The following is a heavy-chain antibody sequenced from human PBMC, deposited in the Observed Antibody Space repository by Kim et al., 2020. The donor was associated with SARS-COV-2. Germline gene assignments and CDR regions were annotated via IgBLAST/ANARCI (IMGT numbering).Heavy chain of an antibody. V-gene: IGHV3-30*18. D-gene: IGHD2-21*02. CDR2: ISYDGSNK. Sequence: GGSLRLSCAASGFTFSSYGMHWVRQAPGKGLEWVAVISYDGSNKYYADSVKGRFTISRDNSKNTLYLQMNSLRAEDTAVYYCAKEAAWVTRPHFDYWGQGTLVTVSS. CDR1: GFTFSSYG. CDR3: AKEAAWVTRPHFDY. J-gene: IGHJ4*02.